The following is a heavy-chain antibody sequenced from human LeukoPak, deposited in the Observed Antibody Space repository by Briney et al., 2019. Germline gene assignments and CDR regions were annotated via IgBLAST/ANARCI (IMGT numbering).Heavy chain of an antibody. CDR3: ARDRVTMVRGVIGYGMDV. Sequence: GASVKVSCMASGGTFSSYAISWVRQAPGQGLEWMGGIIPIFGTANYAQKFQGRVTITADESTSTAYMELSSLRSEDTAVYYCARDRVTMVRGVIGYGMDVWGKGTTVTVSS. J-gene: IGHJ6*04. CDR1: GGTFSSYA. CDR2: IIPIFGTA. D-gene: IGHD3-10*01. V-gene: IGHV1-69*13.